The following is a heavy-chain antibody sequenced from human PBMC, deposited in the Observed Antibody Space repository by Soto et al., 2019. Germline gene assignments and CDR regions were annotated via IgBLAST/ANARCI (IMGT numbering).Heavy chain of an antibody. Sequence: GLQRLSCAASWFTFSVYGVNLIRQAPGKGLEWVSYISSSSSTIYYADSVKGRFTISRDNAKNSLYLQMNSLRDEDTAVYYCARAGHYYYGMDVWGQGTTVTLSS. CDR1: WFTFSVYG. J-gene: IGHJ6*02. CDR3: ARAGHYYYGMDV. CDR2: ISSSSSTI. V-gene: IGHV3-48*02.